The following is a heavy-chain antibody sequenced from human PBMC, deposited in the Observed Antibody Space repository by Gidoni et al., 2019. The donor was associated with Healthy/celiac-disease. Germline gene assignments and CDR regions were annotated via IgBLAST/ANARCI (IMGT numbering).Heavy chain of an antibody. CDR1: GFPFSSYS. CDR3: ARDWGIAAAGLDY. D-gene: IGHD6-13*01. V-gene: IGHV3-21*01. CDR2: ISSSSSYI. J-gene: IGHJ4*02. Sequence: EVQLVESGGGLVKPGGSLRLSCAASGFPFSSYSMNWVRQAPGKGLEWVSSISSSSSYIYYADSVKGRFTISRDNAKNSLYLQMNSLRAEDTAVYYCARDWGIAAAGLDYWGQGTLVTVSS.